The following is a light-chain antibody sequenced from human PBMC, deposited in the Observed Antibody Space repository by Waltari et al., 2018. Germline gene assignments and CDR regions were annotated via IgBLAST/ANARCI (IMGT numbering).Light chain of an antibody. CDR2: KAS. CDR3: QQYNSYSPSYT. J-gene: IGKJ2*01. V-gene: IGKV1-5*03. CDR1: QSISSW. Sequence: DIQMTQSPSTLSASVGDRVTITCRASQSISSWLAWYQQKPGKAPKLLIYKASSLESGGPSRFSGSGSGTEFTLTISSLQPDYFATYYCQQYNSYSPSYTFGQGTKLEIK.